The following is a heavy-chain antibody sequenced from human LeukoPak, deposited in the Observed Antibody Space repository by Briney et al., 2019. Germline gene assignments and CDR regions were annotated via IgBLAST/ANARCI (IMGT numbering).Heavy chain of an antibody. J-gene: IGHJ6*03. D-gene: IGHD3-3*01. V-gene: IGHV4-59*11. CDR2: IYYSGST. CDR3: ARCHYDFWSGYYNYYYMDV. CDR1: GGSISSHY. Sequence: SETLSLTCTVSGGSISSHYWSWIRQPPGEGLEWIGYIYYSGSTNYNPSLKSRVTISVDTSKNQFSLKLSSVTAADTAVYYCARCHYDFWSGYYNYYYMDVWGKGTTVTVSS.